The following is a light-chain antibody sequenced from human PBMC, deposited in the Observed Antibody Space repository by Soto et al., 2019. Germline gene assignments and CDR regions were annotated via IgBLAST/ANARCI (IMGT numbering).Light chain of an antibody. CDR3: QQSSSTLFT. J-gene: IGKJ2*01. V-gene: IGKV1-39*01. CDR1: QSSGTK. Sequence: DIQMTQSPSSLSASVGDRVTITCRASQSSGTKLRWYQQKPGKDPKLLIHAESRLQSGVPSRFSGSGSGTAFTLTINSVKPGDFAVYYCQQSSSTLFTFGQGTNLEIK. CDR2: AES.